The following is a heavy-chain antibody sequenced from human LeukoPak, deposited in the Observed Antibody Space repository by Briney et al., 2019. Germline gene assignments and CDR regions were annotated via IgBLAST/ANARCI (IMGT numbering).Heavy chain of an antibody. CDR3: ARVGATTPYYYGMDV. V-gene: IGHV1-2*02. D-gene: IGHD1-26*01. Sequence: ASVKVSCKASGYTFTGYYMHWVRQAPGQGLEWMGWINPNSGGTNYAQKFQGRVTMTRDTSISTAYMELSRLRSDDTAVYYCARVGATTPYYYGMDVWGQGTTVTVSS. J-gene: IGHJ6*02. CDR1: GYTFTGYY. CDR2: INPNSGGT.